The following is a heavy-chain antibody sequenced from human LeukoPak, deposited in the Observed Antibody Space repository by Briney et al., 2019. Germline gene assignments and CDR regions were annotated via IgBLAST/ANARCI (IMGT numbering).Heavy chain of an antibody. CDR3: ARDPDGYRFFDY. V-gene: IGHV4-59*01. CDR2: VFDSGTT. D-gene: IGHD5-24*01. J-gene: IGHJ4*02. CDR1: GGSISGSF. Sequence: SETLSLTCTVSGGSISGSFWHWIRQPPGKGLEWMGYVFDSGTTAYNPSLKRRVTMSLDTSKSQFSLNLSSVTAADTAVYYCARDPDGYRFFDYWGRGSPVTVSS.